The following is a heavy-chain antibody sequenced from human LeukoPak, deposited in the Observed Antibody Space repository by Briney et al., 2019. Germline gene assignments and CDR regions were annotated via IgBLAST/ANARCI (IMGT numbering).Heavy chain of an antibody. CDR3: ARDQRTPPVLYDY. CDR1: GFTFSSYW. J-gene: IGHJ4*02. V-gene: IGHV3-74*01. Sequence: PGGSLRLSCAASGFTFSSYWMHWVRQAPGKGLVWVSRINSDGSSTSYADSVKGRFAISRDNAKNTLYLQMNSLRAEDTAVYYCARDQRTPPVLYDYWGQGTLVTVSS. D-gene: IGHD3-10*01. CDR2: INSDGSST.